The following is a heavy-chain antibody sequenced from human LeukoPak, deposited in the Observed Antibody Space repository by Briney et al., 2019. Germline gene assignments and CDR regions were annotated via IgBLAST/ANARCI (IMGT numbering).Heavy chain of an antibody. J-gene: IGHJ4*02. D-gene: IGHD2-21*01. CDR1: GFTFSRYA. CDR3: AKSDLAYCGGDCYSDY. Sequence: GVSLRLSCAASGFTFSRYAMTWVRHAPGKGLDWVSGNSGGGGSTYYADTVKGRFTISRDNSKNTMYLQMNSLRAEDTAVYYCAKSDLAYCGGDCYSDYWGQGTLVTVSS. V-gene: IGHV3-23*01. CDR2: NSGGGGST.